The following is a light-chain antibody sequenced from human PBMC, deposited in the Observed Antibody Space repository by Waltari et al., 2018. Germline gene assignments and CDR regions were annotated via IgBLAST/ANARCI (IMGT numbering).Light chain of an antibody. V-gene: IGKV3-11*01. CDR2: DAS. CDR3: QQRSNWPPRVT. CDR1: QSVSSY. Sequence: PGERATLPCRASQSVSSYLAWYQQKPGQAPRLLIYDASNRATGIPARFSGSGSGTDFTLTISSLEPEDFAVYYCQQRSNWPPRVTFGQGTRLEIK. J-gene: IGKJ5*01.